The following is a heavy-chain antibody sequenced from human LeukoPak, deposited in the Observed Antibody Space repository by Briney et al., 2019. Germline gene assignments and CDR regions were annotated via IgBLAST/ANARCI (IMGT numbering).Heavy chain of an antibody. V-gene: IGHV3-64*01. CDR1: GFTFSSYA. J-gene: IGHJ4*02. CDR2: ISSNGGST. CDR3: ACSSTTCYAAGDY. D-gene: IGHD2-2*01. Sequence: GGSLRLSCAASGFTFSSYAMHWVRQAPGKGLEYVSGISSNGGSTYYANSVKGRFTISRDNSKNTLYLQMNSLRAADTAVYYCACSSTTCYAAGDYWGQGTLVTVSS.